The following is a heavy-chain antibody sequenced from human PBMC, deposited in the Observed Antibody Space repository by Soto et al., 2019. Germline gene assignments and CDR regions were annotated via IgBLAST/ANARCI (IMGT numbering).Heavy chain of an antibody. Sequence: QITLKESGPTLVKPTQTLTLTCTFSGFSLSTSGVGVGWIRQPPGKALEWLALIYWDDDKRYSPSLKSRLTITPDTSKTQVVLTMTDMDPVDTATYYCAREIVVVVAATAGAYFDYWGQGTLVTVSS. CDR3: AREIVVVVAATAGAYFDY. D-gene: IGHD2-15*01. CDR1: GFSLSTSGVG. CDR2: IYWDDDK. V-gene: IGHV2-5*02. J-gene: IGHJ4*02.